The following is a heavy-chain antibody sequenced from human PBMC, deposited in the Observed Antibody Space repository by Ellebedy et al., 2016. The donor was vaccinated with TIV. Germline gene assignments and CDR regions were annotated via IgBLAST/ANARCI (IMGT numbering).Heavy chain of an antibody. D-gene: IGHD7-27*01. Sequence: ASVKVSXXASGYTFTSYDINWVRQATGQGLEWMGWMNPNSGNTGYAQKFQGRVTMTRNTSISTAYMELSSLRSEDTAVYYCARARTGDRFDYWGQGTLVTVSS. CDR3: ARARTGDRFDY. V-gene: IGHV1-8*01. CDR1: GYTFTSYD. J-gene: IGHJ4*02. CDR2: MNPNSGNT.